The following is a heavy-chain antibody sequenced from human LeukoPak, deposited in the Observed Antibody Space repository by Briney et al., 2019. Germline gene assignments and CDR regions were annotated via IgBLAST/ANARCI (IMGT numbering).Heavy chain of an antibody. CDR3: ARLTNYYDSSGYQTAFDY. CDR2: IYYSGST. CDR1: GGSISSDY. D-gene: IGHD3-22*01. J-gene: IGHJ4*02. V-gene: IGHV4-59*08. Sequence: SETLSLTCTVSGGSISSDYWSWIRQPPGKGLEWIGYIYYSGSTNYNPSLKSRVTISVDTSKSQFSLKLSSVTAADTAVYYCARLTNYYDSSGYQTAFDYWGQGTLVTVSS.